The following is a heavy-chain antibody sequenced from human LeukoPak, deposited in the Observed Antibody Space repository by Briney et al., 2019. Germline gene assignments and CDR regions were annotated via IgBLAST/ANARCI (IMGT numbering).Heavy chain of an antibody. J-gene: IGHJ4*02. V-gene: IGHV3-23*01. D-gene: IGHD3-22*01. CDR2: ISGSGDST. CDR3: AKPLVSDYYDSSGYWGY. Sequence: PGGSLRLSCAASGFTFSSYAMSWVRQAPGKGLEWVSAISGSGDSTYYSDSVKGRFIISRDNSKNTLYVQMNSLRAEDTAVYYCAKPLVSDYYDSSGYWGYWGQGTLVTVSS. CDR1: GFTFSSYA.